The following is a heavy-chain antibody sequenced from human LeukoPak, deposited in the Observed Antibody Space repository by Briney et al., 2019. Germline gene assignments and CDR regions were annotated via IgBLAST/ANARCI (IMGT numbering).Heavy chain of an antibody. V-gene: IGHV4-4*07. J-gene: IGHJ4*02. CDR3: ARGAGDDLDY. D-gene: IGHD7-27*01. CDR2: IYTTGST. Sequence: PSETLPLTCTVSGGXISSYYCSWIRQPAGKGLEWIGRIYTTGSTNYNPSLKSRVTMSSDTSKNQLSLKLTSVTAADTAVYYCARGAGDDLDYWGQGTLVSVSS. CDR1: GGXISSYY.